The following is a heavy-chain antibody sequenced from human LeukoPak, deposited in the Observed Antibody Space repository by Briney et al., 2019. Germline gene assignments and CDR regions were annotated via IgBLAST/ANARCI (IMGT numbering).Heavy chain of an antibody. J-gene: IGHJ4*02. D-gene: IGHD5-18*01. CDR3: ARGRGYSPD. CDR2: INHSGST. CDR1: GESFSGYY. Sequence: SETLSLTCAVYGESFSGYYWSWIRQPPGKGLEWIGEINHSGSTNYNPSLKSRVTISVDTSKNQFSLKLSSVTAADTAVYYCARGRGYSPDWGQGTLVTVSS. V-gene: IGHV4-34*01.